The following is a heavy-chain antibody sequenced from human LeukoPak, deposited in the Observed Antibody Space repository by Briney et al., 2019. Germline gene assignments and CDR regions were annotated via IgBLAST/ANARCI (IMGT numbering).Heavy chain of an antibody. J-gene: IGHJ6*03. CDR3: ARARELLSSYYYYYMDV. D-gene: IGHD1-26*01. Sequence: ASVKVSCKASGGTFSSYAISWVRQAPGQGLEWMGWINTNTGNPTYAQGFTGRFVFSLDTSVSTAYLQISSLKAEDTAVYYCARARELLSSYYYYYMDVWGKGTTVTVSS. V-gene: IGHV7-4-1*02. CDR2: INTNTGNP. CDR1: GGTFSSYA.